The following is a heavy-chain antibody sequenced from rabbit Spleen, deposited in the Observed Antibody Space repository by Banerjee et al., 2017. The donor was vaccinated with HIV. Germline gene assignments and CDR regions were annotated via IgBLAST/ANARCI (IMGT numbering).Heavy chain of an antibody. CDR1: GFSFSSTYY. D-gene: IGHD8-1*01. V-gene: IGHV1S45*01. CDR2: IYGGSSGST. Sequence: QEQLEESGGDLVKPGASLTLICTASGFSFSSTYYMCWVRQAPGKGLEWIACIYGGSSGSTYYASWVNGRFTISKTSSTTVTLQMTSLTAADTATYFCARDVGGTAYYTDFMNLWGPGTLVTVS. J-gene: IGHJ4*01. CDR3: ARDVGGTAYYTDFMNL.